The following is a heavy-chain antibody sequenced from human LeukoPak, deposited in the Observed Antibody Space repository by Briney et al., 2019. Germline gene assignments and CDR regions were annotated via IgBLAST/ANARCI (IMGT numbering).Heavy chain of an antibody. J-gene: IGHJ5*02. CDR1: GYTFTSYD. CDR2: MNPNSGNT. D-gene: IGHD3-10*01. Sequence: ASGKVSCKASGYTFTSYDINWVRQATGQGLEWMGWMNPNSGNTGYAQKFQGRVTMTRNTSISTAYMELSSLRSEDTAVYYCARGPSITMVRGVKFGWFDPWGQGTLVTVSS. V-gene: IGHV1-8*01. CDR3: ARGPSITMVRGVKFGWFDP.